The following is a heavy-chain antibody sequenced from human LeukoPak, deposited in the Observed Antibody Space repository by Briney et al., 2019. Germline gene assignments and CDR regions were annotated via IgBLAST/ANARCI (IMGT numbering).Heavy chain of an antibody. J-gene: IGHJ4*02. CDR2: IYYSGST. V-gene: IGHV4-38-2*02. CDR3: ARHGSLGSPFVY. CDR1: GYSISSGYY. Sequence: SETLSLTCTVSGYSISSGYYWGWIRQPPGKGLEWIGSIYYSGSTYYNPSLKSRVTISVDTSKKQYSLKLSSVTAADTAVYYCARHGSLGSPFVYWGQGTLVTVSS. D-gene: IGHD1-14*01.